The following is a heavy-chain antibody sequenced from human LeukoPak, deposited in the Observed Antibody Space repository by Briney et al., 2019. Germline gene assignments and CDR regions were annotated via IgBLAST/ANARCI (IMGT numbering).Heavy chain of an antibody. CDR2: INSVGSST. J-gene: IGHJ4*02. V-gene: IGHV3-74*01. Sequence: GGSLRLSCAPSGFTFSSYWMQWVRHAPGKGRVWVSLINSVGSSTTYADSVEGRFTISRDNAKNTLYLQMDSRRAEDTGLYYCVGGTRQQNFDYWGQGTLVTVSS. CDR1: GFTFSSYW. CDR3: VGGTRQQNFDY. D-gene: IGHD1-26*01.